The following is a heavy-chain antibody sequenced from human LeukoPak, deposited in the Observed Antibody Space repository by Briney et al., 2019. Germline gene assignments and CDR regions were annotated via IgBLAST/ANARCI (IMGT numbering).Heavy chain of an antibody. CDR2: ISSSSSYI. CDR1: GFTFSSYS. Sequence: GGSLRLSCAASGFTFSSYSMNWVRQAPGKGLEWVSSISSSSSYIYYADSVKGRFTISRDNAKNSLYLQMNSLRAEDTAVYYCARDRGYCSSTSCLRGFDYWGQGTLVTVSS. V-gene: IGHV3-21*01. CDR3: ARDRGYCSSTSCLRGFDY. D-gene: IGHD2-2*01. J-gene: IGHJ4*02.